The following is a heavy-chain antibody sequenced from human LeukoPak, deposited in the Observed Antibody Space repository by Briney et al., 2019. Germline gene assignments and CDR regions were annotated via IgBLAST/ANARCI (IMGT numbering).Heavy chain of an antibody. CDR2: ISGSGGST. D-gene: IGHD5-18*01. V-gene: IGHV3-23*01. Sequence: PGGSLRLSCAASGFTFSSCAMSWVRQAPGKGLEWVSAISGSGGSTYYADSVKGRFTISRDNSKNTLYLQMNSLRAEDTAVYYCAKAPYSYGYRGYFDYWGQGTLVTVSS. J-gene: IGHJ4*02. CDR1: GFTFSSCA. CDR3: AKAPYSYGYRGYFDY.